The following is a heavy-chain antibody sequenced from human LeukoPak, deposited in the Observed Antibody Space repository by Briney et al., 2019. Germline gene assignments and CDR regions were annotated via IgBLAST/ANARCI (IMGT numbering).Heavy chain of an antibody. J-gene: IGHJ6*04. Sequence: GGSLRLSCAASGFTFSSYWMSWVRQAPRKGLEWVANIKQDGSEKYYVDSVKGRFTISRDNAKNSLYLQMNSLRAEDTAVYYCAELGITMIGGVWGKGTTVTISS. V-gene: IGHV3-7*01. D-gene: IGHD3-10*02. CDR3: AELGITMIGGV. CDR1: GFTFSSYW. CDR2: IKQDGSEK.